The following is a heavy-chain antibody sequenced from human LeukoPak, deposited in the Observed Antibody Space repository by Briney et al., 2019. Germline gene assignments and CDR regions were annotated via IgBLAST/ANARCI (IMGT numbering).Heavy chain of an antibody. CDR3: ARDLEYSYGYGGILGY. D-gene: IGHD5-18*01. J-gene: IGHJ4*02. V-gene: IGHV1-69*13. Sequence: GASVKVSCKASGGTFSSYAISWVRQAPGQGLEWMGGIIPIFGTANYAQQFQGRDTITADESTSTAYMELSSLRSEDTAVYYCARDLEYSYGYGGILGYWGQGTLVTVSS. CDR1: GGTFSSYA. CDR2: IIPIFGTA.